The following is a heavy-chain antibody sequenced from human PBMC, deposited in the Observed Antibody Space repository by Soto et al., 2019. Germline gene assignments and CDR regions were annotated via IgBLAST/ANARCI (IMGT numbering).Heavy chain of an antibody. CDR2: IKSKTDGGTT. D-gene: IGHD5-18*01. Sequence: SGGSLRLSCAASGFTFSNAWMSWVRQAPGKGLEWVGRIKSKTDGGTTDYAAPVKGRFTISRDDSKNTLYLQMNSLKTEDTAVYYCTRYSHGYSYGVDYWGQGTLVTVSS. CDR3: TRYSHGYSYGVDY. J-gene: IGHJ4*02. CDR1: GFTFSNAW. V-gene: IGHV3-15*01.